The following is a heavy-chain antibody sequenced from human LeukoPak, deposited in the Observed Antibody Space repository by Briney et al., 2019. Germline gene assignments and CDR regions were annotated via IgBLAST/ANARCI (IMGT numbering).Heavy chain of an antibody. V-gene: IGHV1-46*03. CDR2: INPSWGST. CDR3: ARDFSVAYCGGDCSLFDY. CDR1: GYRVPSYY. Sequence: ASVKVSFMPSGYRVPSYYMHEVRQAPGQGREWMGIINPSWGSTSYAQKFQGRVTLTRDTSTSTVYMELSRLRSEDTSVYYCARDFSVAYCGGDCSLFDYWGQGTLVTVSS. J-gene: IGHJ4*02. D-gene: IGHD2-21*02.